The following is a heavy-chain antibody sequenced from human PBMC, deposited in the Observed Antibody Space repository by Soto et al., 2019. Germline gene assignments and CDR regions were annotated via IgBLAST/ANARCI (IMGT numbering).Heavy chain of an antibody. V-gene: IGHV1-2*04. CDR3: ARDRDPWMITDAFDI. D-gene: IGHD3-16*01. Sequence: ASVKVSCKASGYTFTGYYMHWVRQAPGQGLEWMGWINPNSGGTNYAQKFQGWVTMTRDTSISTAYMELSSLRAEDTAVYYCARDRDPWMITDAFDIWGQGTMVTVSS. CDR2: INPNSGGT. CDR1: GYTFTGYY. J-gene: IGHJ3*02.